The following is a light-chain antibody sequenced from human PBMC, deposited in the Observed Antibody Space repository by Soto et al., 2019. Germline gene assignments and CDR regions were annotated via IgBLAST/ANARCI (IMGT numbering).Light chain of an antibody. CDR3: QSYDSSLTSYV. Sequence: VLTQPPSVSGAPGQRVTISCTGSSSNIGAGYDVHWYQQLPGTAPKLLIYGNSNRPSGVPDRFSGSKSGTSASLAITGLQAEDEADYYCQSYDSSLTSYVFGTGTKVTVL. J-gene: IGLJ1*01. V-gene: IGLV1-40*01. CDR2: GNS. CDR1: SSNIGAGYD.